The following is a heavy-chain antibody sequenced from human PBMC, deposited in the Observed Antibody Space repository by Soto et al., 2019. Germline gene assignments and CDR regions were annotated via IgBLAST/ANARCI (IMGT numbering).Heavy chain of an antibody. J-gene: IGHJ4*02. D-gene: IGHD1-26*01. Sequence: EVQLVESGGGLVQPGGSLRLSCAASGFTFSNYGRHWFGQAPGKGLVWISHINGDGSHTTYADSVKGRFTISRDNAKNTVYLQMDSLRAEDTAVYYCVRDDIGVGIDFWGLGTLVTVSS. CDR2: INGDGSHT. V-gene: IGHV3-74*03. CDR3: VRDDIGVGIDF. CDR1: GFTFSNYG.